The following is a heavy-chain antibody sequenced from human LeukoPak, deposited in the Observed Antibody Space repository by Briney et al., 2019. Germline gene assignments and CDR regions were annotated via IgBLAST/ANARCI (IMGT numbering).Heavy chain of an antibody. Sequence: GGSLRLSCAASGFTFSSYWMHWVRQAPGKGLVWVSRINSDGSSTNYADSVKDRFTISRDNAKNTLYLQMNSLRAEDTAVYYCASGYGYTAMAGSDYWGQGTLVTVSS. V-gene: IGHV3-74*01. CDR1: GFTFSSYW. CDR3: ASGYGYTAMAGSDY. D-gene: IGHD5-18*01. CDR2: INSDGSST. J-gene: IGHJ4*02.